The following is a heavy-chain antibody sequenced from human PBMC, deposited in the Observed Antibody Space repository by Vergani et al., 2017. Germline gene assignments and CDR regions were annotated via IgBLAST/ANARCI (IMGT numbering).Heavy chain of an antibody. CDR2: IYYSGST. Sequence: QVQLQQWGAGLLKPSETLSLTCAVYGGSFSGYYWSWIRQPPGKGLEWIGYIYYSGSTNYNPSLKSRVTISVDTSKNQFSLKLSSVTAADTAVYYCARGSGWYGNAFDIWGQGTMVTVSS. V-gene: IGHV4-34*11. CDR3: ARGSGWYGNAFDI. CDR1: GGSFSGYY. J-gene: IGHJ3*02. D-gene: IGHD6-19*01.